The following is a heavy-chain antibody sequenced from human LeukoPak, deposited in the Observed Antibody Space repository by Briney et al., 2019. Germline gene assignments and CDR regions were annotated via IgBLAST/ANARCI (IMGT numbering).Heavy chain of an antibody. CDR1: GFTFSSYA. V-gene: IGHV3-23*01. CDR3: VRQMIRFWFDP. CDR2: ISGSGGST. D-gene: IGHD3-16*01. Sequence: GGSLRLSCTATGFTFSSYAMSWVRQAPGKGLEWVSAISGSGGSTYYADSVKGRFTISRDNARNAVFLQMNSLRDDDTAVYYCVRQMIRFWFDPWGQGSRVTVSS. J-gene: IGHJ5*02.